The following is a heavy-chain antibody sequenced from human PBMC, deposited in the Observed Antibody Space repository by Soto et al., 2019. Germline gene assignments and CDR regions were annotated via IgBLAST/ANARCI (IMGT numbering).Heavy chain of an antibody. CDR1: GFSFGSYA. CDR2: ISGSAHST. Sequence: GGSLRLSCVASGFSFGSYAMRWVRQAPGKGLEWVSSISGSAHSTDYADSVKGRFTISRDNSQNTLYLQMNSLRADDTAVYFCANNDYIWGTDYWGQGTQVTVSS. D-gene: IGHD3-16*01. V-gene: IGHV3-23*01. CDR3: ANNDYIWGTDY. J-gene: IGHJ4*02.